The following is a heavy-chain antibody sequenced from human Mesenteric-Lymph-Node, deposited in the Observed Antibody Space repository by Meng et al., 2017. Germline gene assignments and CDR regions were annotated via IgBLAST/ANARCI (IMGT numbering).Heavy chain of an antibody. J-gene: IGHJ5*02. V-gene: IGHV4-30-4*01. CDR3: VRDTRRGGGWFDP. Sequence: QGRRQEAGPGLVEPSQTLSLTGTVSGGSMSSGNYYWSWIRQPPGKGLEWIGYIYHGVNIYYTPSLRSRVTISVDKSRNQFSLKLTSVSAADTAVYYCVRDTRRGGGWFDPWGQGTLVTVSS. D-gene: IGHD3-10*01. CDR1: GGSMSSGNYY. CDR2: IYHGVNI.